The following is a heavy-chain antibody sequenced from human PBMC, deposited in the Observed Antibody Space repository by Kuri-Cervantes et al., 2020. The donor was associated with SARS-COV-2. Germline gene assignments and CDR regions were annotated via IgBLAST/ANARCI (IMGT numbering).Heavy chain of an antibody. CDR3: ARDPSEGSSSWNDLNWFDP. CDR2: ISSSSSYI. J-gene: IGHJ5*02. V-gene: IGHV3-21*01. D-gene: IGHD6-13*01. CDR1: GFIFSSYS. Sequence: GESLKISCAASGFIFSSYSMNWVRQAPGKGLEWVSSISSSSSYIYYADSVKGRFTISRDNAKNSLYLQMNSLRAEDTAVYYCARDPSEGSSSWNDLNWFDPWGQGTLVTVSS.